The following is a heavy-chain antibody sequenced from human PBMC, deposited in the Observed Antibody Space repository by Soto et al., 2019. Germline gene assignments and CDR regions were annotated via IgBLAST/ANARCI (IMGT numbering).Heavy chain of an antibody. V-gene: IGHV1-69*02. CDR2: IIPILGIA. CDR3: ASGGNNWNDFASDY. D-gene: IGHD1-20*01. J-gene: IGHJ4*02. Sequence: QVQLVQSGAEVKKPGSSVKVSCKASGGTFSSYTISWVRQAPGLGLEWMGRIIPILGIANYAQKFQGRVTITADKSTSTAYMELSSLRSEDTAVYYCASGGNNWNDFASDYWGQGTLVTVSS. CDR1: GGTFSSYT.